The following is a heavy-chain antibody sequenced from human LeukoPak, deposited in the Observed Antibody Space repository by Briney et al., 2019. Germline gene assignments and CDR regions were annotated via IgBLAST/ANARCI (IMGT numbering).Heavy chain of an antibody. Sequence: GGSLRLSCAASGFTFSSYAMSWVRQAPGKGLEWVSAISGSGGSTYYADSVKGRFTISRDSSKNTLYLQMNSLRAEDTAVYYCAKDQSPSILLWFGELLNWGQGTLVTVSS. CDR2: ISGSGGST. CDR3: AKDQSPSILLWFGELLN. V-gene: IGHV3-23*01. D-gene: IGHD3-10*01. CDR1: GFTFSSYA. J-gene: IGHJ4*02.